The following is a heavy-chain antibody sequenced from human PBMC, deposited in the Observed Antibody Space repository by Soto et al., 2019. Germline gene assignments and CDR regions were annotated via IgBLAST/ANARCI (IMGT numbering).Heavy chain of an antibody. CDR3: ARERGEELEEGNWFDP. CDR1: GFTFSSYS. V-gene: IGHV3-21*01. Sequence: GGSLRLSCAASGFTFSSYSMNWVRQAPGKGLEWVSSISSSSSYIYYADSVKGRFTISRDNAKNSLYLQMNSLRAEDTAVYYCARERGEELEEGNWFDPWGQGTLVTVS. CDR2: ISSSSSYI. J-gene: IGHJ5*02. D-gene: IGHD1-1*01.